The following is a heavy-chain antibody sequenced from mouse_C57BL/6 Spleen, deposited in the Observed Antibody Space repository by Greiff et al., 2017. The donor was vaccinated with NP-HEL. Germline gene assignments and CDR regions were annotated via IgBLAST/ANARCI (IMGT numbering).Heavy chain of an antibody. D-gene: IGHD1-1*01. CDR1: GFTFSSYA. V-gene: IGHV5-4*03. J-gene: IGHJ1*03. CDR3: ARAPFYYGSSYGYFDV. Sequence: DVMLVESGGGLVKPGGSLKLSCAASGFTFSSYAMSWVRQTPEKRLEWVATISDGGSYTYYPDNVKGRFTISRDNAKNNLYLQMSHLKSEDTAMYYCARAPFYYGSSYGYFDVWGIGTTVTVSS. CDR2: ISDGGSYT.